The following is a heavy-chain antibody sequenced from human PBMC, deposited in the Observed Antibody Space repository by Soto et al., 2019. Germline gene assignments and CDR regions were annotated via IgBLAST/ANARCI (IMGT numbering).Heavy chain of an antibody. CDR2: IVPLFGTT. CDR1: GGTFSSYT. Sequence: QVQLVQSGAEVKKPGSSVKVSCKASGGTFSSYTFSWVRQAPGQGLEWMGGIVPLFGTTNDAKIFQGRVTISADGSTSTVYLELSSLRSEDSAMYYCARDGDVTSTRTRAACDSWGQGTVITVSS. V-gene: IGHV1-69*01. CDR3: ARDGDVTSTRTRAACDS. J-gene: IGHJ3*02. D-gene: IGHD2-2*01.